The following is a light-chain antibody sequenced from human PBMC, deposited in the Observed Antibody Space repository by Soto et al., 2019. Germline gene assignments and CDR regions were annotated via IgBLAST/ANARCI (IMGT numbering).Light chain of an antibody. CDR3: QQTFSLPYT. CDR1: ENSASY. CDR2: SAS. V-gene: IGKV1-39*01. J-gene: IGKJ2*01. Sequence: IQMTQSPSSLSASVGDRVTVNCRTSENSASYVSWFQQRPGKAPNLLIYSASTLHTGVSSRFSGNGSGTHFTLSVERLQAEDVATYYCQQTFSLPYTFGHGTKVEI.